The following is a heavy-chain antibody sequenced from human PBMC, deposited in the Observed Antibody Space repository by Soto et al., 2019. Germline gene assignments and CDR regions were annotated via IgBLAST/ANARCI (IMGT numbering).Heavy chain of an antibody. CDR2: IWYDGSNK. Sequence: PGGSLRLSCAAPGFTFSSYGMHWVRQAPGKGLEWVAVIWYDGSNKYYADSVKGRFTISRDNSKNTLYLQMNSLRAEDTAVYYCARRYEGSGTYYYYYMDVWGKGTTVTVSS. J-gene: IGHJ6*03. D-gene: IGHD3-10*01. CDR1: GFTFSSYG. V-gene: IGHV3-33*01. CDR3: ARRYEGSGTYYYYYMDV.